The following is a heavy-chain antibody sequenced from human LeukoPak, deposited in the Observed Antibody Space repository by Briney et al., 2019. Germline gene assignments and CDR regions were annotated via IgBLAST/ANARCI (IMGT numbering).Heavy chain of an antibody. J-gene: IGHJ4*02. D-gene: IGHD1-26*01. V-gene: IGHV3-15*01. CDR2: IKSKTDGGTT. Sequence: GGSLRLSCAASGFTFSNAWMSWVRQAPGKGLEWVGRIKSKTDGGTTDYAAPVKGRFTISRDDSKNTLYLQMNSLKTEDTAVYYCTTDLISGSYWGQTRYFDYWGQGTLVTVSS. CDR1: GFTFSNAW. CDR3: TTDLISGSYWGQTRYFDY.